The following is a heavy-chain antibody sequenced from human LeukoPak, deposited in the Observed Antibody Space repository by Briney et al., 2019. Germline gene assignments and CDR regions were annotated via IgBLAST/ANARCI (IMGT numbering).Heavy chain of an antibody. CDR3: AREADSSGYYAFDI. J-gene: IGHJ3*02. D-gene: IGHD3-22*01. V-gene: IGHV1-18*01. CDR2: ISAYNGNT. CDR1: GYTSTSYG. Sequence: ASVKVSCKASGYTSTSYGISWVRQAPGQGLEWMGWISAYNGNTNYAQKLQGRVTMTTDTSTSTAYMELRSLRSDDTAVYYCAREADSSGYYAFDIWGQGTMVTVSS.